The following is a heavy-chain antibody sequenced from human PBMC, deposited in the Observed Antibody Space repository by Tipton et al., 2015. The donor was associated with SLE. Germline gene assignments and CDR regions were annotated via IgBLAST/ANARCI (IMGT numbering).Heavy chain of an antibody. Sequence: SLRLSCAASGFTFSSYSMNWVRQAPGKGLEWVSSISSSSSYIYYADSVKGRFTISRDNAKNSLYLQMNSLRAEDTAVYYCARVLVVPAAIGDYYYYYGMDVWGQGTTVTVSS. CDR3: ARVLVVPAAIGDYYYYYGMDV. V-gene: IGHV3-21*01. CDR1: GFTFSSYS. CDR2: ISSSSSYI. J-gene: IGHJ6*02. D-gene: IGHD2-2*01.